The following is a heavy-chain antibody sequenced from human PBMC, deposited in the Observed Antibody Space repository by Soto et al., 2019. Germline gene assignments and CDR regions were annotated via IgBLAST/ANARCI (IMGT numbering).Heavy chain of an antibody. CDR2: IIPIFGTS. CDR3: ARGTAVVTSLGYYCEY. V-gene: IGHV1-69*13. D-gene: IGHD2-21*02. Sequence: GASVKVSCKASGGTFSSYAISWVRQAPGQGLEWMGGIIPIFGTSNYAQKFQGRVTITADESTSTAYMELSSLRSEDTAVYYCARGTAVVTSLGYYCEYWGQGTMVIVSA. CDR1: GGTFSSYA. J-gene: IGHJ4*02.